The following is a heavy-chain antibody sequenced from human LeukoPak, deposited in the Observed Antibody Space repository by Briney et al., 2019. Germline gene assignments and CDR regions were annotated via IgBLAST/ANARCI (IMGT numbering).Heavy chain of an antibody. CDR2: IYYSGST. J-gene: IGHJ5*02. V-gene: IGHV4-59*08. CDR1: GGSISSYY. Sequence: SETLSLTCTVSGGSISSYYWSWIRQPPGKGLEWIGYIYYSGSTNYNPSLKSRVTISVDTSKNQFSLKLSSVTAADTAVYYCARHGPEPLPWFDPWGQGTLVTVSS. CDR3: ARHGPEPLPWFDP. D-gene: IGHD1-26*01.